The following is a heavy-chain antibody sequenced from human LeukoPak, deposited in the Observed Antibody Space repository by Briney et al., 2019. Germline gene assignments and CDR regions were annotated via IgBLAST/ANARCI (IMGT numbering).Heavy chain of an antibody. J-gene: IGHJ4*02. D-gene: IGHD6-19*01. CDR1: GFTFSKCW. Sequence: PGGSRRLSCAASGFTFSKCWMLWVRQAPGKGLESVSRINTDGTVTTYADSVKGRFTVSRDNADNTMFLQMNSVRDEDTAVYYCATKQWLAPPPDSWGQGTPVTVSS. CDR2: INTDGTVT. CDR3: ATKQWLAPPPDS. V-gene: IGHV3-74*01.